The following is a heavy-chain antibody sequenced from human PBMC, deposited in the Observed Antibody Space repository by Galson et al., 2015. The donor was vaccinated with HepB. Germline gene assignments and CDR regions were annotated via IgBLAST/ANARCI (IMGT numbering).Heavy chain of an antibody. V-gene: IGHV1-46*01. Sequence: SVKVSCKASGYTFTSYYMHWVRQAPGQGLEWMGIINPSGGSTSYAQKFQGRVTMTRDTSTSTVYMELSSLRSEDTAVYYCARDRHRIAAPRGGYFQHWGQGTLVTVSS. J-gene: IGHJ1*01. D-gene: IGHD6-6*01. CDR2: INPSGGST. CDR1: GYTFTSYY. CDR3: ARDRHRIAAPRGGYFQH.